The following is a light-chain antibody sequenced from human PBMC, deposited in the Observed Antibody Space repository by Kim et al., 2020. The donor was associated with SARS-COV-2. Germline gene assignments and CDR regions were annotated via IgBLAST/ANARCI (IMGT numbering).Light chain of an antibody. V-gene: IGKV1-5*01. CDR3: QQYSDFPWT. Sequence: ASVGDQVTITCRASQSVSNWLAWYQQKPGRAPNLLIYDASILEGGVPSRFSGSGSGTAFALTINSLQPDEFATYYCQQYSDFPWTFGQRTKVEIK. CDR1: QSVSNW. CDR2: DAS. J-gene: IGKJ1*01.